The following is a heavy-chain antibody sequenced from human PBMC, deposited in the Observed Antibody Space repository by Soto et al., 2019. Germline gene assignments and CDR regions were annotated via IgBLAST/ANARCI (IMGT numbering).Heavy chain of an antibody. CDR1: GGSISSGDYY. D-gene: IGHD3-9*01. Sequence: SETLSLTCTVSGGSISSGDYYWSWIRQPPGKGLEWIGYIYYSGSTYYNPSLKSRVTISVDTSKNQFSLKLSSVTAAYTAVYYCARAKLRYFDWFDYWGQGTLVTVSS. V-gene: IGHV4-30-4*01. J-gene: IGHJ5*01. CDR3: ARAKLRYFDWFDY. CDR2: IYYSGST.